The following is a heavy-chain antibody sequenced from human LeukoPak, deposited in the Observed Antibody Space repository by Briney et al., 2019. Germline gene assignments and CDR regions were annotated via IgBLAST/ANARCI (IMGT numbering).Heavy chain of an antibody. V-gene: IGHV1-69*04. J-gene: IGHJ6*02. D-gene: IGHD6-13*01. Sequence: SVKVSCKAPGGTFSSYAISWVRQAPGQGLEWMGRIIPILGIANYAQKFQGRVTITADKSTSTAYMELSSLRSEDTAVYYCARDQFAAAADLYYYYGMDVWGQGTTVTVSS. CDR3: ARDQFAAAADLYYYYGMDV. CDR2: IIPILGIA. CDR1: GGTFSSYA.